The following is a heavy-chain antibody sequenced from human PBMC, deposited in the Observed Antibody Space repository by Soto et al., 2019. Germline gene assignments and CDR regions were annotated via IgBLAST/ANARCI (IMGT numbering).Heavy chain of an antibody. Sequence: SETLSLTXSVSGGSMSEYFWSWVRQSPGKGLEWIGYIYYLGSTDYNPSLKSRVTISVDTSKRQFSLRLTSVTAADTAVYYCARDGYDGSGSPYPAYWGPGTQVTVSS. CDR1: GGSMSEYF. J-gene: IGHJ4*02. V-gene: IGHV4-59*01. CDR3: ARDGYDGSGSPYPAY. D-gene: IGHD3-10*01. CDR2: IYYLGST.